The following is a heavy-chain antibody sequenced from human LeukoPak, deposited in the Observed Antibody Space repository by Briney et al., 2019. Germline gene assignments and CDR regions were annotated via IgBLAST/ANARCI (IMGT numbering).Heavy chain of an antibody. CDR3: ASYPGYYDSSGYYSTDYFDY. J-gene: IGHJ4*02. CDR2: IYHSGST. V-gene: IGHV4-38-2*01. CDR1: GYSISSSYY. D-gene: IGHD3-22*01. Sequence: SETLSLTCAVSGYSISSSYYWGWIRQPPGKGLEWIGSIYHSGSTYYNQSLKSRVTISVDTSKNQFSLKLSSVTAADTAVYYCASYPGYYDSSGYYSTDYFDYWGQGTLVTVSS.